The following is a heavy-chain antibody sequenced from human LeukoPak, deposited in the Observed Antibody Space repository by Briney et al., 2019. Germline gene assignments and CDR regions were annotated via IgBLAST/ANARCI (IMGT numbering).Heavy chain of an antibody. D-gene: IGHD6-19*01. J-gene: IGHJ5*02. CDR2: INHSGST. CDR1: GGSFSGYY. CDR3: ARFSSGWYGWFDP. Sequence: SETLSLTCAVYGGSFSGYYWGWIRQPPGKGLEWIGEINHSGSTNCNPSLKSRVTISVDTSKNQFSLKLSSVTAADTAVYYCARFSSGWYGWFDPWGQGTLVTVSS. V-gene: IGHV4-34*01.